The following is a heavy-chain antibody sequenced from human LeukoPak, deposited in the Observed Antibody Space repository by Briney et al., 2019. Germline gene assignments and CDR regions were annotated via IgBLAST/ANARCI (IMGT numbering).Heavy chain of an antibody. J-gene: IGHJ4*02. D-gene: IGHD3-22*01. CDR2: ISDSGGRT. V-gene: IGHV3-23*01. CDR1: GFTFSSHG. Sequence: GGSLRLSCAASGFTFSSHGMHWVRQAPGKGLEWVAGISDSGGRTNYADSVKGRFTISRDNPKNTLYLQMNSLRAEDTAVYFCAKRGVVIRVILVGFHKEAYYFDSWGQGALVTVSS. CDR3: AKRGVVIRVILVGFHKEAYYFDS.